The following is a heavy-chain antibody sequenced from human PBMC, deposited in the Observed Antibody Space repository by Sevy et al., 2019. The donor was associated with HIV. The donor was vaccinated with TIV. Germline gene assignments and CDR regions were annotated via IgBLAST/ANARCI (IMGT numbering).Heavy chain of an antibody. D-gene: IGHD3-3*01. CDR2: ISGSGTST. CDR1: GFSFSTYA. Sequence: GGSLRLSCAASGFSFSTYAMTWVRQASGKGLEWVSGISGSGTSTYYTDSVKGRFTISRDNSKNTVYLQMNNLRAEDTAVYYCGKVSIFGVGGFYDYWGQGTLVTVSS. CDR3: GKVSIFGVGGFYDY. J-gene: IGHJ4*02. V-gene: IGHV3-23*01.